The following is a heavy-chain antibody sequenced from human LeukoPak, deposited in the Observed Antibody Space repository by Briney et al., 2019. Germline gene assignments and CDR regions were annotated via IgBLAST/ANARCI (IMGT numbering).Heavy chain of an antibody. CDR2: ISSNGGST. J-gene: IGHJ4*02. D-gene: IGHD2-15*01. Sequence: GGSLRLSCSASGFTFSSYAMHWVRQAPGKGLEYVSAISSNGGSTYYADSVKGRLTISRDNSKNTLYLQMSSLRAEDTAVYYCVKSLVVALGYCSGGSCGTDYWGQGTLVTVSS. V-gene: IGHV3-64D*06. CDR3: VKSLVVALGYCSGGSCGTDY. CDR1: GFTFSSYA.